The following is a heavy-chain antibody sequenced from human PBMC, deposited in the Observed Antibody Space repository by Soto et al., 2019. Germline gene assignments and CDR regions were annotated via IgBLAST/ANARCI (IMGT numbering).Heavy chain of an antibody. Sequence: QVQLVQSGPEVKKPGASVKVSCKASGNTFASHGFSWVRQAPGQGLEWMGWISGFNGQTNYALKFQGRATLTTDTSTSTAYMELRSLRSDDTAVYFCARVDPRGVAVVRDYWGQGTLVTASS. V-gene: IGHV1-18*01. J-gene: IGHJ4*02. CDR2: ISGFNGQT. D-gene: IGHD3-10*01. CDR1: GNTFASHG. CDR3: ARVDPRGVAVVRDY.